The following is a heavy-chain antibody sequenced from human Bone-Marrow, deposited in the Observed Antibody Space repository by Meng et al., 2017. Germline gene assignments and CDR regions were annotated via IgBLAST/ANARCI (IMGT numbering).Heavy chain of an antibody. CDR2: FSGGGGPP. D-gene: IGHD4-23*01. CDR3: TSDTVD. CDR1: GLSYSTYEYG. J-gene: IGHJ4*02. V-gene: IGHV3-23*01. Sequence: GESLKISCAASGLSYSTYEYGMTWLRQAPGKGLEWVSTFSGGGGPPYYADSVRGRFTISRDDSQNTLYLQMNSLKTEDTAVYFCTSDTVDWGQGTLVTVSS.